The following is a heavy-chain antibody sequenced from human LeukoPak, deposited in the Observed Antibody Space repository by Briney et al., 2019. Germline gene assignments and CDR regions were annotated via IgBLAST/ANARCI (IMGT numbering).Heavy chain of an antibody. CDR2: IKQVGSEK. CDR3: ARDLYKAYYDILTGFPGYFDC. J-gene: IGHJ4*02. D-gene: IGHD3-9*01. V-gene: IGHV3-7*01. CDR1: GFTFSSYW. Sequence: GGSLRLSCAASGFTFSSYWMSWARQAPGKGLEWVANIKQVGSEKYYVDSVKGRFTISRDNAKNSLYLQMNSLRAEDTAVYYCARDLYKAYYDILTGFPGYFDCWGQGTLVTVSS.